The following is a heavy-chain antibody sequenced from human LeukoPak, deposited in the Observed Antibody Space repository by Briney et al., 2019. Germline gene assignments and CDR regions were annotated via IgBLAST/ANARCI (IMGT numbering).Heavy chain of an antibody. CDR1: GYTFTSYD. V-gene: IGHV1-18*01. CDR3: ARAGYCSGGSCYPYYYYYYMDV. Sequence: ASVKVSCKASGYTFTSYDINWVRQAPGQGLEWKGWISGHNDDTNYAQRLQGRVTMTTDTSTSTAYMELRSLRSDDTAVYYCARAGYCSGGSCYPYYYYYYMDVWGKGTTVTVSS. D-gene: IGHD2-15*01. J-gene: IGHJ6*03. CDR2: ISGHNDDT.